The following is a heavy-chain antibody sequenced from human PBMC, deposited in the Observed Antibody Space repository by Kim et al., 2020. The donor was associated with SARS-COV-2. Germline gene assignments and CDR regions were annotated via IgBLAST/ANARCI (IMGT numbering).Heavy chain of an antibody. Sequence: GGSLRLSCAASGFTFSNYCMHWVRQAPGKGLVWISRIAYDGSITTYADSVKGRFTTSRDTAKNTLYLQMNSPRAEDTAAYYCTRETPLPGQTYEYWGQGT. CDR3: TRETPLPGQTYEY. CDR2: IAYDGSIT. CDR1: GFTFSNYC. D-gene: IGHD2-15*01. J-gene: IGHJ4*02. V-gene: IGHV3-74*01.